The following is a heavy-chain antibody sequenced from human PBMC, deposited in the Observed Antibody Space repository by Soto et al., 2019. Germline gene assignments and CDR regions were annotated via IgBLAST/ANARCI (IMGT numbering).Heavy chain of an antibody. CDR2: INTYNGNT. CDR1: GYTFTSYG. V-gene: IGHV1-18*01. J-gene: IGHJ6*02. CDR3: ARDQGITTFGVYSMYYYGMDV. D-gene: IGHD3-3*01. Sequence: ASVKVSCKASGYTFTSYGISWVRQAPGQGLEWMGWINTYNGNTNYAQKFQGSVTMTTDTSTSTACMDLRSLRSDDTAVYYCARDQGITTFGVYSMYYYGMDVWGQGTTVTVSS.